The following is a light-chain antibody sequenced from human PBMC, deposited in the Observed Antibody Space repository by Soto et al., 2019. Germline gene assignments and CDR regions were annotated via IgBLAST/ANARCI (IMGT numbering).Light chain of an antibody. CDR3: QQYGGSPRT. CDR1: ESVSSSY. V-gene: IGKV3-20*01. CDR2: GAS. J-gene: IGKJ1*01. Sequence: IVLTQSPGTLSLSPGERATLSCRASESVSSSYLAWYQQKPGQAPRLLIYGASTRATGIPDRFSGSGSGTDFTLTISRLEPEDSALYYCQQYGGSPRTFGQGTKVEIK.